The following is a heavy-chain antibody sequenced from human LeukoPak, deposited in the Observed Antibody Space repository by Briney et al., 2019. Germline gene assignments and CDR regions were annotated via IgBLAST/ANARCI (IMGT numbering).Heavy chain of an antibody. J-gene: IGHJ4*02. CDR3: ARENPYCSSTSCYLFDY. CDR1: GGSISSGSYY. Sequence: SQTLFLTCTVSGGSISSGSYYWSWIRQPAGKGLEWIGRIYTSGSTNYNPSLKSRVTISVDTSKNQFSLKLSSVTAADTAVYYCARENPYCSSTSCYLFDYWGQGTLVTVSS. V-gene: IGHV4-61*02. D-gene: IGHD2-2*01. CDR2: IYTSGST.